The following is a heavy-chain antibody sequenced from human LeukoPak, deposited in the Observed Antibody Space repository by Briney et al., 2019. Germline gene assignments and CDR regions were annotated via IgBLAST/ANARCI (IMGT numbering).Heavy chain of an antibody. V-gene: IGHV4-59*01. CDR3: ARDRADYDFWSGYYYYYYYMDV. D-gene: IGHD3-3*01. J-gene: IGHJ6*03. CDR2: IYYSGST. Sequence: PSETLSLTCTVSGGSISSYYWSWIRQPPGKGLEWIGYIYYSGSTNYNPSLKSRVTISVDTSKNQFSLKLSSVTAADTAVYYCARDRADYDFWSGYYYYYYYMDVWGKGTTVTVSS. CDR1: GGSISSYY.